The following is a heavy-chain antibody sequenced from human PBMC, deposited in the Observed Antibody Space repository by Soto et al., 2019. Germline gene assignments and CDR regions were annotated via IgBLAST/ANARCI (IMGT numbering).Heavy chain of an antibody. CDR3: ARHSNFVAESYYYYGMDV. J-gene: IGHJ6*02. V-gene: IGHV5-51*01. Sequence: GESLKISCKGSGYSFTSYWIGWVRQMPGKGLEWMGIIYPGDSDTRYSPSFQGQVTISADKSISTAYLQWSSLKASDTAMYYCARHSNFVAESYYYYGMDVWGQGTTVTVSS. CDR2: IYPGDSDT. CDR1: GYSFTSYW. D-gene: IGHD1-1*01.